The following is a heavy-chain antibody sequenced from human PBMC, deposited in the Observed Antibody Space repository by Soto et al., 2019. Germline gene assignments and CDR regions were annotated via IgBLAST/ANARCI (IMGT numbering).Heavy chain of an antibody. CDR2: ISSSSTYI. D-gene: IGHD2-8*01. Sequence: QVQLMESGGGLVKPGGSLRLSCAASGFTFSDYYMSWIRQAPGKGLEWVSYISSSSTYINYADSVKGRFTISRDNAKNSLYLQMNSLRAEDTAVYYCAGWVGNGYLDFWGQGTLVTVSS. CDR1: GFTFSDYY. V-gene: IGHV3-11*03. J-gene: IGHJ4*02. CDR3: AGWVGNGYLDF.